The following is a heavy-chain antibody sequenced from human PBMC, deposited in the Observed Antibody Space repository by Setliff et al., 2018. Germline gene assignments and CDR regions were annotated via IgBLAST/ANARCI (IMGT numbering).Heavy chain of an antibody. Sequence: GGSLRLSCAASGFTFSGSAMHWVRQACGKGLEWVGRIRSKANSYATADAASVKGRFTIAGDDSKNTAYLQMNSLKTEDTAVYYCTRPKSSCYNDAFDIWGQGTMVTVSS. CDR3: TRPKSSCYNDAFDI. J-gene: IGHJ3*02. V-gene: IGHV3-73*01. D-gene: IGHD2-2*02. CDR1: GFTFSGSA. CDR2: IRSKANSYAT.